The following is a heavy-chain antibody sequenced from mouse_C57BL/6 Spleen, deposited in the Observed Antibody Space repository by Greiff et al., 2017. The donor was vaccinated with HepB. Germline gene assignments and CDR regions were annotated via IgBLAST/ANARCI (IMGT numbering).Heavy chain of an antibody. D-gene: IGHD1-1*01. CDR3: ARDHYYGSRDWYFDV. CDR1: GYFITSGYY. Sequence: VQLKESGPGLVKPSQSLSLTCSVTGYFITSGYYWNWIRQFPGNKLEWMGYISYDGSNNYNPSLKNRISITRDTSKNQFFLKLNSVTTEDTATYYCARDHYYGSRDWYFDVWGTGTTVTVSS. CDR2: ISYDGSN. J-gene: IGHJ1*03. V-gene: IGHV3-6*01.